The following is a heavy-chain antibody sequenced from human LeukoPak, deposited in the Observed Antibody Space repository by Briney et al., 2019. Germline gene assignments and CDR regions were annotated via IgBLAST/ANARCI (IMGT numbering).Heavy chain of an antibody. J-gene: IGHJ6*03. CDR3: ARVSAYYDILTGYHYYYMDV. CDR1: GFTVSSNY. Sequence: GGSLRLSCAASGFTVSSNYMSWVRQAPGKGLEWVSVIYSGGSTYYADSVKGRFTISRDNSKNTLYLQMNSLRAEDTAVYYCARVSAYYDILTGYHYYYMDVWGKGTTVTISS. D-gene: IGHD3-9*01. CDR2: IYSGGST. V-gene: IGHV3-66*01.